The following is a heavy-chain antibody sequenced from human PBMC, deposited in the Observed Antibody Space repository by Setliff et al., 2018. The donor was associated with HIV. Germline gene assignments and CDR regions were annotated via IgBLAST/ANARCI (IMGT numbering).Heavy chain of an antibody. D-gene: IGHD3-16*02. J-gene: IGHJ4*02. V-gene: IGHV1-3*04. Sequence: ASVKVSCKASGYTFTNYGFSWVRQAPGQGLEWMGWINTGNGNTKYSQKFQDRVTITRDTSASTGYMEVNSLRPEDTAVYYCAGDRIPKRGYTYREPDFDSWGQGTLVTVSS. CDR3: AGDRIPKRGYTYREPDFDS. CDR2: INTGNGNT. CDR1: GYTFTNYG.